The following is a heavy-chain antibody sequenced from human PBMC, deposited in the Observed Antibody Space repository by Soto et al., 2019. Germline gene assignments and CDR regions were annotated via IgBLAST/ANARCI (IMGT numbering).Heavy chain of an antibody. CDR2: MNPNSGNT. V-gene: IGHV1-8*01. CDR1: GYTFTSYD. J-gene: IGHJ6*03. D-gene: IGHD2-15*01. CDR3: ARGGGVDYYYYMDV. Sequence: ASVKLSCKASGYTFTSYDINWVRQATGQGLEWMGWMNPNSGNTGYAQKFQGRVTMTRNTSISTAYMELSSLRSEDTAVYYCARGGGVDYYYYMDVWGKGTTVTVSS.